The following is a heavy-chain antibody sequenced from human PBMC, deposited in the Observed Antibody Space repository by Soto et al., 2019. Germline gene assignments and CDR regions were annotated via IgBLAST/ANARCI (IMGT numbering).Heavy chain of an antibody. D-gene: IGHD5-12*01. Sequence: SVKVSCKASGGTFSSYAISWVRQAPGQGLEWMGGIIPIFGTANYAQKFQGRVTITADESTSTAYMELSSLRSEDTAVYYCARDRRWLQLGTFDYWSQGTLVTVSS. CDR3: ARDRRWLQLGTFDY. V-gene: IGHV1-69*13. CDR2: IIPIFGTA. CDR1: GGTFSSYA. J-gene: IGHJ4*02.